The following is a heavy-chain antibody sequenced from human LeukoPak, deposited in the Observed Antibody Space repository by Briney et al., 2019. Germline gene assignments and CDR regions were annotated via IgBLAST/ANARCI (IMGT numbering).Heavy chain of an antibody. J-gene: IGHJ4*02. D-gene: IGHD1-26*01. CDR1: GFTFSSYA. Sequence: GGSLRLSCAASGFTFSSYAMSWVRQAPGKGLEWVSGISDSSVSTYYAGSVKGRFTISRDNSKNTLFLQMNSLRAEDTAVYYCTKHVGAPPSYFGYWGQGILVTVSS. CDR2: ISDSSVST. V-gene: IGHV3-23*01. CDR3: TKHVGAPPSYFGY.